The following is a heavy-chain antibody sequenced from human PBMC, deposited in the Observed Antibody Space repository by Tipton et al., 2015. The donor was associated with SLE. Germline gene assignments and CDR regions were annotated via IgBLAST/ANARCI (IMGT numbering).Heavy chain of an antibody. CDR2: IFHSGTT. J-gene: IGHJ3*01. CDR1: GGSTNTGGSY. CDR3: ARDRPRGPFDV. D-gene: IGHD3-10*01. V-gene: IGHV4-31*03. Sequence: TLSLTCSVSGGSTNTGGSYWGWIRQRPGKGLEWLGYIFHSGTTYYNPSLKSRLIISVDTSKNQFSLKLTSVTAADTAVYYCARDRPRGPFDVWGQGTMVTVSS.